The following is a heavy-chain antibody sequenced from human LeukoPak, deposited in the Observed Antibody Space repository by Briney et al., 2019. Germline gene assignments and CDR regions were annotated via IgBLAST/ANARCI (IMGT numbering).Heavy chain of an antibody. V-gene: IGHV4-4*07. CDR1: GGSIHSY. CDR3: ARNLGTTGEVKFDP. CDR2: ISGGGTI. Sequence: SETLSLTCTVSGGSIHSYWSWIRQPAGKGLEWIGRISGGGTITYNPALQSRLTISIDTSKNQFSLKLMSVTAADTAVYYCARNLGTTGEVKFDPWGQGTLVTVSS. J-gene: IGHJ5*02. D-gene: IGHD4-17*01.